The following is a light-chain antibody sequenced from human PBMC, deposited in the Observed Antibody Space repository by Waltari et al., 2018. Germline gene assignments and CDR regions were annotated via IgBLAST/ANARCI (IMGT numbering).Light chain of an antibody. CDR3: QQRSTWPSIT. CDR1: QSVHTN. CDR2: DAS. J-gene: IGKJ5*01. V-gene: IGKV3-11*01. Sequence: EIVLTQSPATLSLSPGERGTLSCRASQSVHTNLAWYQQKPGQAPRLLIYDASNRATGIPARFSGSGSGTDFTLTISSLEREDFAVYYCQQRSTWPSITFGRGTRLEIK.